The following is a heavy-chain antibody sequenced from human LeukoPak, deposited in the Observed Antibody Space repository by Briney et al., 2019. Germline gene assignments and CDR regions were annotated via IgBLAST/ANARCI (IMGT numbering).Heavy chain of an antibody. Sequence: ASVKVSCKASGYTFTSYGISWVRQAPGQGLEWMGWISAYNGNTNYAQKLQGRVTMTTDTSTSTAYMELRSLRSDRPGVYYCARSKRGGSLALSRWFDPWGQGTLVTVSS. CDR3: ARSKRGGSLALSRWFDP. V-gene: IGHV1-18*01. CDR2: ISAYNGNT. D-gene: IGHD6-13*01. J-gene: IGHJ5*02. CDR1: GYTFTSYG.